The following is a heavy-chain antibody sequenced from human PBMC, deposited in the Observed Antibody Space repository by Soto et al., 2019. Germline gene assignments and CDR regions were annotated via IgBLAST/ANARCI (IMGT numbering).Heavy chain of an antibody. D-gene: IGHD1-20*01. CDR1: GASMNNDSYY. CDR2: IYYTGNT. J-gene: IGHJ4*02. Sequence: SETLSLTCSVSGASMNNDSYYWGWIRQPPGKGLEWIGTIYYTGNTFYNPSLRSRVTISVDTSKNQLSLKLTSLTVADTAVYYCARPRWKDGIKWGRGILVTVSS. CDR3: ARPRWKDGIK. V-gene: IGHV4-39*01.